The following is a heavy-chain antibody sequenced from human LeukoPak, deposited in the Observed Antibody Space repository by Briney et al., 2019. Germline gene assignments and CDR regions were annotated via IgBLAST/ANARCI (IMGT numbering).Heavy chain of an antibody. CDR2: MSFDVNNK. D-gene: IGHD2-2*02. Sequence: GGSLRLSCATSGFTFSSYAFHWVRQAPGKGLEWAATMSFDVNNKYYADSVRGRFTISRDNSKNTLYLQMNSLGAEDTAVYSCARGYCTSTSCYNDYWGQGTLVTVSS. CDR1: GFTFSSYA. J-gene: IGHJ4*02. CDR3: ARGYCTSTSCYNDY. V-gene: IGHV3-30*04.